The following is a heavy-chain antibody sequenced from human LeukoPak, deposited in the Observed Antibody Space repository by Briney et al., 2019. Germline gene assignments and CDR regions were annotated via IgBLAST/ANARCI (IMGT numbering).Heavy chain of an antibody. J-gene: IGHJ4*02. CDR3: ARRSDYDSSGYYPFDY. D-gene: IGHD3-22*01. Sequence: PSETLSLTCTVSGGSIITYYWSWIRQSPERGLERIGYIHNSGTTNYNPSLKSRVTFSVDTSNNQFSLKLSSVTAADTAVYYCARRSDYDSSGYYPFDYWGRGNPVTVSS. V-gene: IGHV4-59*08. CDR2: IHNSGTT. CDR1: GGSIITYY.